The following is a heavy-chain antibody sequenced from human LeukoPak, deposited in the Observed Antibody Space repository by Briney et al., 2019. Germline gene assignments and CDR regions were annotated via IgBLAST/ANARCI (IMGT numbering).Heavy chain of an antibody. Sequence: PSETLSLTCSVSGGAISGHFWSWIRQSPGKGLEWIGNIYYTGSTTYSPSLRSRVAISLDTAKSQFSLKVASVTASDTAVYYCARRTVGYYFDYWGHGTLVTVSS. CDR3: ARRTVGYYFDY. J-gene: IGHJ4*01. CDR2: IYYTGST. CDR1: GGAISGHF. V-gene: IGHV4-59*11. D-gene: IGHD4-4*01.